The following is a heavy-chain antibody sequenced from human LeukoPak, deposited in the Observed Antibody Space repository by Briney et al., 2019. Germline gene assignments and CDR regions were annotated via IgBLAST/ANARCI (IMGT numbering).Heavy chain of an antibody. CDR3: ARDGTSIAARRVSWFDP. CDR2: IYYSGST. J-gene: IGHJ5*02. V-gene: IGHV4-59*12. CDR1: GGSISSYY. D-gene: IGHD6-6*01. Sequence: PSETLSLTCTVSGGSISSYYWSWIRQPPGKGLEWIGYIYYSGSTNYNPSLKSRVTISVDTSKNQFSLKLSSVTAADTAVYYCARDGTSIAARRVSWFDPWGQGTLVTVSS.